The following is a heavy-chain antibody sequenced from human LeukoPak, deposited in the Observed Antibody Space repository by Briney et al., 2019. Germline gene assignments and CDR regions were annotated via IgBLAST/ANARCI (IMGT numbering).Heavy chain of an antibody. V-gene: IGHV3-21*01. Sequence: GGSLRLSCAASGFTFSTYSMDWVRQVPGKGLEWVSSISSSSSYIYYADSVRGRFTISRDNAKNSLFLQMNSLRAEDTGVYYCARDPATLYSYGYLDHWGQGTLVTVSS. J-gene: IGHJ4*02. CDR1: GFTFSTYS. CDR2: ISSSSSYI. CDR3: ARDPATLYSYGYLDH. D-gene: IGHD5-18*01.